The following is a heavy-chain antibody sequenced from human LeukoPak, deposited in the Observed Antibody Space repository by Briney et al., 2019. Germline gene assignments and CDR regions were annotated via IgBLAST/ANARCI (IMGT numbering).Heavy chain of an antibody. V-gene: IGHV3-33*08. CDR2: IWYDGSNK. Sequence: PGGSLRLSCAASGFTFSSYAMSWVRQAPGKGLEWVAVIWYDGSNKYYADSVKGRFTISRDNSKNTLYLQMNSLRAEDTAVYYCARDEGSYGFDYWGQGTLVTVSS. D-gene: IGHD5-18*01. CDR3: ARDEGSYGFDY. CDR1: GFTFSSYA. J-gene: IGHJ4*02.